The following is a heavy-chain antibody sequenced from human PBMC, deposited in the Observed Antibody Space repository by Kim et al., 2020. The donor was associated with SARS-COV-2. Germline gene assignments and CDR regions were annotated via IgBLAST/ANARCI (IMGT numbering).Heavy chain of an antibody. J-gene: IGHJ4*02. D-gene: IGHD3-10*01. CDR3: ARGDTYYYGSGSLGPYDY. CDR2: IYYSGST. CDR1: GGSISSGGYY. V-gene: IGHV4-31*03. Sequence: SETLSLTCTVSGGSISSGGYYWSWIRQHPGKGLEWIGYIYYSGSTYYNPSLKSRVTISVDTSKNQFSLKLSSVTAADTAVYYCARGDTYYYGSGSLGPYDYWGQGTLVTVSS.